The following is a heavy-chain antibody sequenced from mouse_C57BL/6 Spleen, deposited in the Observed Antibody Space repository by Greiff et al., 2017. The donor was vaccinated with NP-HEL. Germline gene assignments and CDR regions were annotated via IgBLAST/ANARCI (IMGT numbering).Heavy chain of an antibody. D-gene: IGHD2-1*01. CDR1: GYAFSSYW. Sequence: QVQLQQSGAELVKPGASVKISCKASGYAFSSYWMNWVKQRPGKGLEWIGQIYPGDGDTNYNGKFKGKATLTADKSSSTAYMQLSSLTSEDSAVYFCARLYYGNYGDYAMDYWGQGTSVTVSS. J-gene: IGHJ4*01. CDR2: IYPGDGDT. V-gene: IGHV1-80*01. CDR3: ARLYYGNYGDYAMDY.